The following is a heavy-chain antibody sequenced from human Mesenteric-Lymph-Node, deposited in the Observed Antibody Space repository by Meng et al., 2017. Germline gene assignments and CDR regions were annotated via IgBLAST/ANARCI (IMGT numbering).Heavy chain of an antibody. D-gene: IGHD1-26*01. Sequence: EVQLVATGGGLIQPGGSLRLSCAASGFTVRSNYMSWVRQAPGKGLEWVSIIYSDGHTYYADSVKGRFTISRDSSQDKLYLQMSSLITEDTAVYYCARAIYNIVQGYYFDLWGQGTLVTVSS. CDR1: GFTVRSNY. CDR2: IYSDGHT. CDR3: ARAIYNIVQGYYFDL. V-gene: IGHV3-53*02. J-gene: IGHJ5*02.